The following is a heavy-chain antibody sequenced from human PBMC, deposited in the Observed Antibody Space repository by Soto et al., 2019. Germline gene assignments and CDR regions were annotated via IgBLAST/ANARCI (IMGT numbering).Heavy chain of an antibody. V-gene: IGHV3-30-3*01. CDR2: ISYDGSNK. J-gene: IGHJ6*02. Sequence: QVQLVESGGGVVQPGRSLRLSCAASGFTFSSYAMHWVRQAPGKGLEWVAVISYDGSNKYYADSVKGRFTISRDNSKNTLYLQMNSLRAEDTAVYYCARDLRRYSSSFLLYYYYGMDVWGQGTTVTVSS. CDR1: GFTFSSYA. CDR3: ARDLRRYSSSFLLYYYYGMDV. D-gene: IGHD6-6*01.